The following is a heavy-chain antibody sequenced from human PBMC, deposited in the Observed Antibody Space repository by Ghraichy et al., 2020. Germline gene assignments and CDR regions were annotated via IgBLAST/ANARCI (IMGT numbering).Heavy chain of an antibody. CDR2: ISTSEYT. CDR3: ARDGGIAANDY. Sequence: GGSLRLSCAASGFSFRVHSMNWVRQAPGKGLEWLASISTSEYTSYADSVKGRFTISRDDAKSSLYLQMSSLRAEDTAIYYCARDGGIAANDYWGQGPLVTVSS. J-gene: IGHJ4*02. CDR1: GFSFRVHS. D-gene: IGHD6-25*01. V-gene: IGHV3-69-1*02.